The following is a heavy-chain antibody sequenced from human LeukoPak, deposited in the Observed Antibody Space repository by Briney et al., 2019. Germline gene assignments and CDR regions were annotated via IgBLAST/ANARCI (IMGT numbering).Heavy chain of an antibody. D-gene: IGHD3-3*01. Sequence: GSLRLSCAASGFTFSSYSMNWVRQPPGKGLEWIGSIYYSGSTYYNPSLKSRVTISVDTSKNQFSLKLSSVTAADTAVYYCARTIFGVSYYYYYGMDVWGQGTTVTVSS. CDR3: ARTIFGVSYYYYYGMDV. CDR1: GFTFSSYSMN. CDR2: IYYSGST. J-gene: IGHJ6*02. V-gene: IGHV4-59*05.